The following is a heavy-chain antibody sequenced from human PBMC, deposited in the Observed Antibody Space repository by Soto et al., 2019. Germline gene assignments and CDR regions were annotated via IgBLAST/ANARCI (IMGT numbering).Heavy chain of an antibody. CDR3: ARERRSYCGGDCSSGWFDP. J-gene: IGHJ5*02. CDR2: MNPNSGNT. V-gene: IGHV1-8*01. D-gene: IGHD2-21*02. CDR1: GYTFTSYD. Sequence: QVQLVQSGAEVKKPGASVKVSCKASGYTFTSYDINWVRQATGQGLEWMGWMNPNSGNTGYAQKFQGRVTMTRNTSISTDYMELSSLRSEDTAVYYCARERRSYCGGDCSSGWFDPWGQGTLVTVSS.